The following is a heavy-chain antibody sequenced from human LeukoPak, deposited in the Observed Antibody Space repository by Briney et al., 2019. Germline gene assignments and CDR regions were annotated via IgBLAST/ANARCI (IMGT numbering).Heavy chain of an antibody. Sequence: GASVKVSCKASGYTFTAYYVHWVRQAPGQGLEWMGWIHPSSGGTKYAQNFQGRVTMTRDTSISTAYMELSSLRSDDTAVYYCARGDIYWDYWGQGTQVTVSS. CDR3: ARGDIYWDY. V-gene: IGHV1-2*02. D-gene: IGHD2-15*01. CDR1: GYTFTAYY. CDR2: IHPSSGGT. J-gene: IGHJ4*02.